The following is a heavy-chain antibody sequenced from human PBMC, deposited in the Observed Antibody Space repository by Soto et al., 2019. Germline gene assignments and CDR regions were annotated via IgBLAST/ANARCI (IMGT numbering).Heavy chain of an antibody. J-gene: IGHJ5*02. CDR3: ARAKLLWSNWFDP. V-gene: IGHV3-30-3*01. Sequence: GSLRLSCAASGFTFSSYAMHWVRQAPGKGLEWVAVISYDGSNKYYADSVKGRFTISRDNSKNTLYLQMNSLRAEDTAVYYCARAKLLWSNWFDPWGQGTLVTVSS. CDR1: GFTFSSYA. CDR2: ISYDGSNK. D-gene: IGHD3-10*01.